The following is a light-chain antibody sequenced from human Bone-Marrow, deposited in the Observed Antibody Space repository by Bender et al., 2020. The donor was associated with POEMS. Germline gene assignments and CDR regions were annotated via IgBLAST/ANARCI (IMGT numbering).Light chain of an antibody. CDR3: CSYAGSSTWV. J-gene: IGLJ3*02. CDR2: EVT. Sequence: QSDLTQPASVSGSRGQSVTISCSGDTSDVGSNTLVSWYQHRPGKAPTLLIYEVTKRPSGVSDRFSGSKSGNVASLTISGLQVEDEADYYCCSYAGSSTWVFGGGTKLTVL. CDR1: TSDVGSNTL. V-gene: IGLV2-23*02.